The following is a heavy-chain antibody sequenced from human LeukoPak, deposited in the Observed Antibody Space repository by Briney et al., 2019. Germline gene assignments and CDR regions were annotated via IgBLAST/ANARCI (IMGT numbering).Heavy chain of an antibody. V-gene: IGHV4-4*09. CDR2: IYASGST. CDR3: ARQEGYYDYMDV. Sequence: PSETLSLTCTVPGGSIDTYYWSWLRQPPGKGLEWIGHIYASGSTNYNPSLKNRVTISVDTSKNQFSLKLTSVTAADTAVYTCARQEGYYDYMDVWGKGTTVTVSS. J-gene: IGHJ6*03. CDR1: GGSIDTYY.